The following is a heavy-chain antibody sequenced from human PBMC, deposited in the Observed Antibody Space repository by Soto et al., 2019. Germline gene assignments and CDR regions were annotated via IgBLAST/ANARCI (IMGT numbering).Heavy chain of an antibody. CDR1: GFTFSKAY. Sequence: PGGSLRLSCAASGFTFSKAYMHWVRQAPGKGLEWVAVISYDGSNKYYADSVKGRFTISRDNSKNTLYLQMNSLRAEDTAVYYCAKDRTPTTVTTHYGMDVWGQGTTVTVSS. CDR3: AKDRTPTTVTTHYGMDV. V-gene: IGHV3-30*18. CDR2: ISYDGSNK. D-gene: IGHD4-17*01. J-gene: IGHJ6*02.